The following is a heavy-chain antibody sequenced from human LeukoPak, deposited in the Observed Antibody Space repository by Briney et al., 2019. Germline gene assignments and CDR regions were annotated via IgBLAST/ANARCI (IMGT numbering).Heavy chain of an antibody. Sequence: GGSLRLSCAVSGITLSNYGMSWVRQAPGRGLEWVAGISGSGGSTNYADSVKGRFTISRDNSKNTLYLQMNSLRAEDTAVYYCARDDSSGYYLAYYFDYWGQGTLVTVSS. CDR1: GITLSNYG. CDR2: ISGSGGST. V-gene: IGHV3-23*01. D-gene: IGHD3-22*01. CDR3: ARDDSSGYYLAYYFDY. J-gene: IGHJ4*02.